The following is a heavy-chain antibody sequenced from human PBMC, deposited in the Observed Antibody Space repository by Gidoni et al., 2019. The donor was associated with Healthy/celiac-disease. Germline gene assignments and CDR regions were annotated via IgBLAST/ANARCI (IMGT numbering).Heavy chain of an antibody. CDR2: IYYSGNN. D-gene: IGHD6-13*01. J-gene: IGHJ4*02. V-gene: IGHV4-39*01. CDR1: GGSISSSSYY. Sequence: QLQLQESCPGLVQPSETLSPTRPVPGGSISSSSYYWGWTRQPPGQGLEWIGSIYYSGNNDYNPSLKSRVTISVDTAKNQFSLKLSSVTAADTAVYYCARSLLQQFDYWGQGTLVTVSS. CDR3: ARSLLQQFDY.